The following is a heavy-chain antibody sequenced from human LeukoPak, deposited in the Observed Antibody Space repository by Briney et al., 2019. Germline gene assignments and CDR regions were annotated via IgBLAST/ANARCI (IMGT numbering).Heavy chain of an antibody. Sequence: SVKVSCKASGGTFSSYAISWVRQAPGQGLDWMGRIIPILGIANYAQKFQGRVTITADKSTRTAYMELSSLRSEDTAVYYCAREGYGSGSYSPWYFDYWGQGTLVTVSS. V-gene: IGHV1-69*04. J-gene: IGHJ4*02. CDR1: GGTFSSYA. CDR2: IIPILGIA. CDR3: AREGYGSGSYSPWYFDY. D-gene: IGHD3-10*01.